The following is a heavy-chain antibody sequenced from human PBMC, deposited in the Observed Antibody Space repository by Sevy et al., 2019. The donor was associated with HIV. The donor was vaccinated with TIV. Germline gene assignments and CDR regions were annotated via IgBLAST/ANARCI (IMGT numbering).Heavy chain of an antibody. V-gene: IGHV3-21*01. CDR2: ISSSSNYI. Sequence: GGSLRLSCAASGFTFSTYTMNWVRQAPGKGLEWVASISSSSNYIYYAGSVKGRFTISRDNAKNSLYLQMNSLRAEDTAVYYCARPYGSGSWEAFDIWGQRTMVTVSS. J-gene: IGHJ3*02. CDR3: ARPYGSGSWEAFDI. D-gene: IGHD3-10*01. CDR1: GFTFSTYT.